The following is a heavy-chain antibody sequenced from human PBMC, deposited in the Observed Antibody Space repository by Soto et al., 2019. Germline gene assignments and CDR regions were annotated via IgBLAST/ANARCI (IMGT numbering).Heavy chain of an antibody. Sequence: GGSLRLSCAASGFTFSSYAMHWVRQAPGKGLEWVAVISYDGSNKYYADSVKGRFTISRDNSKNTLYLQMNSLRAEDTAVYYCARASDDTLTGPDYWGQGTLVTVSS. V-gene: IGHV3-30-3*01. D-gene: IGHD3-9*01. CDR3: ARASDDTLTGPDY. CDR1: GFTFSSYA. J-gene: IGHJ4*02. CDR2: ISYDGSNK.